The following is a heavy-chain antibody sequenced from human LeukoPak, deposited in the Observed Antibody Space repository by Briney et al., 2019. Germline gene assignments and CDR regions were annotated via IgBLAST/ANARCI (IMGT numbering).Heavy chain of an antibody. D-gene: IGHD6-13*01. CDR1: GYTFTGYY. Sequence: GASVKVSCKASGYTFTGYYMHWVRQAPGQGLEWMGWINPNSGGTNYAQKFQGRVTMTRDTSISTAYMELSRLRSDDTAVYYYARGGIAAAGTFGYWGQGTLVTVSS. V-gene: IGHV1-2*02. CDR3: ARGGIAAAGTFGY. J-gene: IGHJ4*02. CDR2: INPNSGGT.